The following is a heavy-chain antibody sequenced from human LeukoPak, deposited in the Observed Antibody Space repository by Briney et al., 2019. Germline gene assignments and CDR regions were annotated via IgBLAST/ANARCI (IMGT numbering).Heavy chain of an antibody. CDR2: TFYRSKWSN. J-gene: IGHJ4*02. CDR1: GDSVSSNSAA. V-gene: IGHV6-1*01. CDR3: ARDATGDLEFDY. Sequence: SQTLSLTCAISGDSVSSNSAAWNWIRQSPSRGLEWLGRTFYRSKWSNNYTVSVKSRITINPDTSKNQFSLQLDSVTPEDTAMYYCARDATGDLEFDYWGQGTLVTVSS. D-gene: IGHD7-27*01.